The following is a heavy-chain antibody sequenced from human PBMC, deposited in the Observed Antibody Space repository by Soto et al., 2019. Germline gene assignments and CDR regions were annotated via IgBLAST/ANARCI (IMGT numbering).Heavy chain of an antibody. V-gene: IGHV3-74*01. Sequence: EVLLVESGGGLVQPGGSLRLSCAASGFTFTDYWMHWVRQIPGKGLVWLSRISGDGSTTHYADSVKGRFIISRDNTKNTLDLQMNSLRVEDTALYYCVRYGSVNGLSSVFSWGQGILVTV. CDR2: ISGDGSTT. D-gene: IGHD3-10*01. CDR3: VRYGSVNGLSSVFS. CDR1: GFTFTDYW. J-gene: IGHJ4*02.